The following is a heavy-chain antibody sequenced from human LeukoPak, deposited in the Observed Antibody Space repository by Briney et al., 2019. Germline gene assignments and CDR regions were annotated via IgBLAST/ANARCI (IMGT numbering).Heavy chain of an antibody. CDR1: GYTFTSYY. CDR2: INPSGGST. J-gene: IGHJ4*02. CDR3: ATDLKGEGQWELYFDY. V-gene: IGHV1-46*01. Sequence: ASVKVSCKASGYTFTSYYMHWVRQAPGQGLEWMGIINPSGGSTSYAQKFQGRVTMTEDTSTDTAYMELSSLRSEDTAVYYCATDLKGEGQWELYFDYRGQGTLVTVSS. D-gene: IGHD1-26*01.